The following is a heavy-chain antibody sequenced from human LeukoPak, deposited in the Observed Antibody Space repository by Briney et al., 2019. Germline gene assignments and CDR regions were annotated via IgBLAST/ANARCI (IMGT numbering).Heavy chain of an antibody. V-gene: IGHV3-15*01. D-gene: IGHD1-26*01. CDR1: GFTFSVSW. Sequence: PGESLRLSCAASGFTFSVSWMSWVRQAPGRGLEWVGRFKSKVAGGTTAYAAPVAGRFTISRDHSKNMVYLQMNSLNTGDTGVYYCTRGAPQADVFDIWGQGTMVTVSS. J-gene: IGHJ3*02. CDR3: TRGAPQADVFDI. CDR2: FKSKVAGGTT.